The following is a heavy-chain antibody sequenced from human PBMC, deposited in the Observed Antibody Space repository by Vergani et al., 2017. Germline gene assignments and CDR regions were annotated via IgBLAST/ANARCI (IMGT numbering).Heavy chain of an antibody. CDR1: GGSISSYY. Sequence: QVQLQESGPGLVKPSETLSLTCTVSGGSISSYYWSWIRQPPGKGLEWIGYIYYSGSTNYNPSLKSRVTISVDTSKIQFSLKLSSVTAADTAVYYCARAGGSIAARVFDYWGQGTLVTVSS. D-gene: IGHD6-6*01. CDR2: IYYSGST. CDR3: ARAGGSIAARVFDY. V-gene: IGHV4-59*01. J-gene: IGHJ4*02.